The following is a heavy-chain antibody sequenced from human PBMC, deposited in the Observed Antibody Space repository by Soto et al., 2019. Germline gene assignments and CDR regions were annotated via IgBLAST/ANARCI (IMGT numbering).Heavy chain of an antibody. D-gene: IGHD2-8*01. CDR1: GYTSTSYY. Sequence: ASVKVSCKASGYTSTSYYMHWVRQAPGQGLEGMGIINPSGGSTSYAQKFQGRVTMTRDTSTSTVYMELRGLTFDETAVYYCARDIESVTAKHFFYYYAMDVWGQVTTVTVSS. CDR3: ARDIESVTAKHFFYYYAMDV. J-gene: IGHJ6*02. V-gene: IGHV1-46*01. CDR2: INPSGGST.